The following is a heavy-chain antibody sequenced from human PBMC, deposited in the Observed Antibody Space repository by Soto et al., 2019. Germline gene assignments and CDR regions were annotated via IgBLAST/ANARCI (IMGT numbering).Heavy chain of an antibody. CDR3: ARRYGYSFDY. CDR1: GGSIGTYY. CDR2: IYYRGNT. D-gene: IGHD1-1*01. J-gene: IGHJ4*02. V-gene: IGHV4-59*08. Sequence: SETLSLTCTVSGGSIGTYYWSWIRQPPGKGLEWIGYIYYRGNTYYNPSLKSRVTISVDTSKNQFSLKLSSVTAADTAVYYCARRYGYSFDYWGQGTLVTAPQ.